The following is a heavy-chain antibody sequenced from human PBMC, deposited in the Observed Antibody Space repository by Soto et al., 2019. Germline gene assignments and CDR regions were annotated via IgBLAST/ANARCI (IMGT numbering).Heavy chain of an antibody. D-gene: IGHD6-13*01. Sequence: GGSLRLSCAASGFTFSSYAMHWVRQAPGKGLEWVAVISYDGSNKYYADSVKGRFTISRDNSKNTLYLQMNSLRAEDTAVYYCAREPSRYSSSPSSDPWDQGTLVTASS. J-gene: IGHJ5*02. CDR3: AREPSRYSSSPSSDP. CDR1: GFTFSSYA. V-gene: IGHV3-30-3*01. CDR2: ISYDGSNK.